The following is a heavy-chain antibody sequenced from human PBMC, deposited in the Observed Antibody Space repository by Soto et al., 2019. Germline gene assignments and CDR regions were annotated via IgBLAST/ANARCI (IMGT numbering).Heavy chain of an antibody. CDR1: GGSVSSGSYY. J-gene: IGHJ4*02. CDR2: IYYSGST. CDR3: ARQYYYDSSGFDY. Sequence: SETLSLTCTVSGGSVSSGSYYWSWIRQPPGKGLEWIGYIYYSGSTNYNPSLKSRVTISVDTSKNQFSLKLSSVTAADTAVYYCARQYYYDSSGFDYWGQGTLVTVSS. D-gene: IGHD3-22*01. V-gene: IGHV4-61*01.